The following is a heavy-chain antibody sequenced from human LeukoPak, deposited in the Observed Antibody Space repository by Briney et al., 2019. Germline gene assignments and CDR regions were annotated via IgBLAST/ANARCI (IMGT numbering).Heavy chain of an antibody. J-gene: IGHJ4*02. CDR1: GGSFSGYY. CDR2: INHSGST. CDR3: ARLAGTGRLRPTKYYFDY. Sequence: PSETLSLTCAVYGGSFSGYYWSWIRQPPGKGLEWIGEINHSGSTNYNPSLKSRVTISVDTSKNPFSLKLSSVTAADTAVYYCARLAGTGRLRPTKYYFDYWGQGTLVSVSS. V-gene: IGHV4-34*01. D-gene: IGHD6-25*01.